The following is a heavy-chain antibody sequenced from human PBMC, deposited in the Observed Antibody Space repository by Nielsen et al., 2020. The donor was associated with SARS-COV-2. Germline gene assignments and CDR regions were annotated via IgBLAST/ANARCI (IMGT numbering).Heavy chain of an antibody. CDR1: GFTFSNYT. CDR3: ARAGGHNFVGWFDP. V-gene: IGHV3-30*04. Sequence: GESLKISCAASGFTFSNYTMHWVRQPPGKGLEWVAVISHDGRHKYYADSVEGRFTVSRDNSQNMLYLQMNSLRGEDRAVYYCARAGGHNFVGWFDPWGQGTLVTVSS. D-gene: IGHD2-8*02. J-gene: IGHJ5*02. CDR2: ISHDGRHK.